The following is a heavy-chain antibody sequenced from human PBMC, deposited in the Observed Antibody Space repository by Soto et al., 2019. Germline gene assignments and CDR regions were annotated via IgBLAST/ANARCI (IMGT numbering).Heavy chain of an antibody. CDR2: IYWDDDK. CDR3: AHTPKRYFDWLLSIGAFDI. Sequence: QITLKESGPTLVEPTQTLTLTCTFSGFSLSTSGVGVGWIRQPPGKALEWLALIYWDDDKRYSPSLKSRLTITKDTSKNQVVLTMTNMDPVDTATYYCAHTPKRYFDWLLSIGAFDIWGQGTMVTVSS. CDR1: GFSLSTSGVG. D-gene: IGHD3-9*01. V-gene: IGHV2-5*02. J-gene: IGHJ3*02.